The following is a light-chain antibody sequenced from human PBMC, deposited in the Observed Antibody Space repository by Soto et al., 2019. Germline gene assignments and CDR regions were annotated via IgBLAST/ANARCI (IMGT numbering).Light chain of an antibody. CDR2: DAS. V-gene: IGKV3-11*01. CDR3: QQRSNWPRLT. Sequence: EMLLTQSPATLSLAPGERAPLSCRASQSVSSYLAWYQQKPGQAPRLLIYDASNRATGIPARFSGSGSGTDFTLTISSLEPEDFAVYYCQQRSNWPRLTFGGGTKVDIK. CDR1: QSVSSY. J-gene: IGKJ4*01.